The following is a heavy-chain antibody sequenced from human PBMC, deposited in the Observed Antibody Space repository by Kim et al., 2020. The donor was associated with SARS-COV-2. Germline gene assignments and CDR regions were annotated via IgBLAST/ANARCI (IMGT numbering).Heavy chain of an antibody. CDR2: MNPTSGNR. D-gene: IGHD3-3*02. J-gene: IGHJ6*02. CDR1: GYTFSDYD. CDR3: ARGGSIRRGGNNYYYGLDV. V-gene: IGHV1-8*01. Sequence: ASVKVSCTASGYTFSDYDLNWVRQATGQGLEWMGWMNPTSGNRVFAPKFQDRVTMTTDISTSAAYMELSGLRYEDTAVYFCARGGSIRRGGNNYYYGLDVWGQGTTVIVSS.